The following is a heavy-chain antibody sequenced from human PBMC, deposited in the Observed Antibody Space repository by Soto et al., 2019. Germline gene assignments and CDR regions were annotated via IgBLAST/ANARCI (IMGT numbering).Heavy chain of an antibody. CDR1: GFTFSSYS. J-gene: IGHJ3*02. V-gene: IGHV3-21*01. CDR3: ARDRTRFGEFTDAFDI. D-gene: IGHD3-10*01. CDR2: ISSSSSYI. Sequence: EVQLVESGGGLVKPGGFLRLSCAASGFTFSSYSMNWVRQAPGKGLEWVSSISSSSSYIYYADSVKGRFTISRDNAKNSLYLQMNSLRAEDTAVYYCARDRTRFGEFTDAFDIWGQGTMVTVSS.